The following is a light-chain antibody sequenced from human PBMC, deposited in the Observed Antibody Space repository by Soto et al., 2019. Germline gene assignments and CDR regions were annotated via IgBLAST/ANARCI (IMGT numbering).Light chain of an antibody. V-gene: IGKV3-20*01. CDR2: GAS. CDR3: QQYGSLPRT. J-gene: IGKJ2*01. CDR1: QSVSGSY. Sequence: EIVLTQSPGTLSLSPGERATLSCRASQSVSGSYLAWYQQKPGQAPRLLIYGASSMAAGIPDRFSGSGSGTDFTLTINRLEPEDFAFYHCQQYGSLPRTFGQGTKLEIK.